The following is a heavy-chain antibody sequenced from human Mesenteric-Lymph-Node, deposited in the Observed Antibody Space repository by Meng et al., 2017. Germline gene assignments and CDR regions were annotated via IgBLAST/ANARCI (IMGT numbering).Heavy chain of an antibody. CDR1: GYTFSNYG. D-gene: IGHD6-13*01. CDR2: ISGYSGNT. Sequence: QVQLVQSGAEVKKPGDAGKGSCKDTGYTFSNYGIRWVRQAPGQGLEWMGWISGYSGNTKYAQKLQGRVTMTTDTSTNTAYMELRSLRSDDTAVYYCTRADIAAAGTGGYWGQGTLVTVSS. CDR3: TRADIAAAGTGGY. J-gene: IGHJ4*02. V-gene: IGHV1-18*01.